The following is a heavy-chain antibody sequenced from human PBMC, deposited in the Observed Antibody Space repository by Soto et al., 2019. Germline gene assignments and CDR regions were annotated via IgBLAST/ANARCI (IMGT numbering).Heavy chain of an antibody. CDR2: IYYSGST. CDR1: GGSISSSSYY. D-gene: IGHD3-10*01. CDR3: ARHGGSGSSTTWFDP. V-gene: IGHV4-39*01. Sequence: QLQLQESGPGLVKPSETLSLTCTVSGGSISSSSYYWGWIRQPPGKGLEWIGSIYYSGSTYYNPSLKSRVTISVDTSKNQFSLKLSSVTAADTAVYYCARHGGSGSSTTWFDPWGQGTLVTVSS. J-gene: IGHJ5*02.